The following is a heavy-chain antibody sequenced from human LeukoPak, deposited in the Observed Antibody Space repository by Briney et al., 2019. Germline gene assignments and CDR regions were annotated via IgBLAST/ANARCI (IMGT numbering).Heavy chain of an antibody. V-gene: IGHV3-9*01. D-gene: IGHD3-22*01. CDR3: AKAALISNYYSNWFDP. J-gene: IGHJ5*02. CDR1: GFTFDDYA. Sequence: PGRSLRLSCAASGFTFDDYAMHWVRQAPGKGLEWVSGISWNSGSIGYADSVKGRFTISRDNAKNSLYLQMNSLRAEDTALYYCAKAALISNYYSNWFDPWGQGTLVTVSS. CDR2: ISWNSGSI.